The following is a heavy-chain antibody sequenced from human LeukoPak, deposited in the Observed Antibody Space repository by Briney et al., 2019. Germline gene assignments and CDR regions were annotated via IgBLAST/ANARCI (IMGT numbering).Heavy chain of an antibody. D-gene: IGHD5-24*01. CDR1: SGSISSSTW. V-gene: IGHV4-4*02. Sequence: SETLSLTCAVSSGSISSSTWWSWVRQPPGKGLEWIGEINHSGSTHYTPSLKSRVTLSVDTSDNKFSLKMISVTAADAAVYYCALGYNDIWELWGRGTLVTVSS. CDR3: ALGYNDIWEL. CDR2: INHSGST. J-gene: IGHJ4*02.